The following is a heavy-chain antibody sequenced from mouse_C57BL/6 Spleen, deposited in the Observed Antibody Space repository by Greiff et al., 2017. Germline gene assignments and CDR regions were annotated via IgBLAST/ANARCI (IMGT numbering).Heavy chain of an antibody. CDR3: ARRGYGSSSFAY. CDR1: GYTFTTYP. D-gene: IGHD1-1*01. V-gene: IGHV1-47*01. Sequence: VKLQESGAELVKPGASVKMSCKASGYTFTTYPIEWMKQNHGKSLEWIGNFHPYNDDTKYNEKFKGKATLTVEKSSSTVYLELSRLTSDDSAVYYSARRGYGSSSFAYWGQGTLVTVSA. J-gene: IGHJ3*01. CDR2: FHPYNDDT.